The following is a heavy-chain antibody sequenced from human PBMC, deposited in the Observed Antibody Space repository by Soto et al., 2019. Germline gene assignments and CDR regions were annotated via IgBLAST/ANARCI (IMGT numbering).Heavy chain of an antibody. J-gene: IGHJ6*02. Sequence: SETLSLTRAVYGGSFSGYYWSWIRQPQGKGLEWIGEINHSGSTNYNPSLKSRVTISVDTSKNQFSLKLSSVTAADTAVYYCARLVTRPKTKLPQYYYYGMDVWGQGTTVTVSS. CDR3: ARLVTRPKTKLPQYYYYGMDV. CDR1: GGSFSGYY. CDR2: INHSGST. D-gene: IGHD2-21*02. V-gene: IGHV4-34*01.